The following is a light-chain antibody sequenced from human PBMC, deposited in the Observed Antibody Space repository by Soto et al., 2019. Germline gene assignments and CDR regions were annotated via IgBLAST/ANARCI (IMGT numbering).Light chain of an antibody. CDR1: QNIINY. J-gene: IGKJ1*01. Sequence: IQMTQSPSSLSAYVGDRVTFTCRASQNIINYLNWYQQKPGKAPKLLIYAASSLESGVPSRFSGNGSGTEFTLTISGLQPDDFASYYCQQYNSYSGMFGQGTKVDIK. CDR2: AAS. V-gene: IGKV1-5*01. CDR3: QQYNSYSGM.